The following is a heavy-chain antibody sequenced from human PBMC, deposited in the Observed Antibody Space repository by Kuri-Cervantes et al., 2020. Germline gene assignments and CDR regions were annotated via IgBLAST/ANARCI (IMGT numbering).Heavy chain of an antibody. CDR2: IYYSGST. J-gene: IGHJ5*02. Sequence: SQTLSLTCAVSGGSISSGGYSWSWIRQPPGKGLEWIGSIYYSGSTYYNPSLKSRVTISVDTSKNQFSLKLSSVTAADTAVYYCARDGRCSGGSCYSPWGQGTLVTVSS. CDR1: GGSISSGGYS. CDR3: ARDGRCSGGSCYSP. D-gene: IGHD2-15*01. V-gene: IGHV4-30-2*03.